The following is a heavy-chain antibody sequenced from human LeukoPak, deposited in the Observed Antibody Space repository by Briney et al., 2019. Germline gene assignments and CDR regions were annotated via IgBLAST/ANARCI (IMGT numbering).Heavy chain of an antibody. CDR3: VTGNYGGRAAFDF. CDR1: GGSFSGYY. D-gene: IGHD3-10*01. J-gene: IGHJ4*02. V-gene: IGHV4-34*01. Sequence: SETLSLTCAVYGGSFSGYYWSWIRQPPGKGLEWIGEINHSGSTNYNPSLKSRVTISVDTSKNQFSLKLSSVTAEDTAVYYCVTGNYGGRAAFDFWGQGTLAIVSS. CDR2: INHSGST.